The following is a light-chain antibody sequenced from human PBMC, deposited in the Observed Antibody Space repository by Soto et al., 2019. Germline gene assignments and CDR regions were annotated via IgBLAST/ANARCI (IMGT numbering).Light chain of an antibody. CDR2: DAS. CDR1: QSVSSY. J-gene: IGKJ5*01. CDR3: QQRSNWPSIT. Sequence: EVVLTQSRATLSLSPGERATLSCRASQSVSSYLAWYQQKPGQAPRLLIYDASNRATGIPARFSGSGSGTDFTLTISSLEPEDFAVYYCQQRSNWPSITFGQGTRLE. V-gene: IGKV3-11*01.